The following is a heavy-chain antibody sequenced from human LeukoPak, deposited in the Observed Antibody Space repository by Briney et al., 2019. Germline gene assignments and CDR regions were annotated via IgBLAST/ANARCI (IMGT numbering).Heavy chain of an antibody. J-gene: IGHJ4*02. CDR1: GLTFSNAW. V-gene: IGHV3-21*06. Sequence: PGGPLRLSCAASGLTFSNAWMDWVRQAPGKGLEWVSSIPGNSRYIYYADSVKGRFTISRDNARNSVFLQMSSLTAEDTAVYYCARGGAFGVDRNDYWGQGTLVTVSS. CDR3: ARGGAFGVDRNDY. CDR2: IPGNSRYI. D-gene: IGHD3-3*01.